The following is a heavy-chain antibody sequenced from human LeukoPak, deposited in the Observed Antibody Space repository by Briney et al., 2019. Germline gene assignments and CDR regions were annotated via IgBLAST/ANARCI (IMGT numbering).Heavy chain of an antibody. CDR3: ARDLGGYPFFMDV. CDR1: GGSTRSGRHH. Sequence: SETLSLTCSVSGGSTRSGRHHWAWVRQPRGKGLEFIGSLDESGRPYYNAPLKSRVTISEDSSGKQFSLNLSSVTAADTAVYYCARDLGGYPFFMDVWGRGTTVIVSS. D-gene: IGHD2-15*01. CDR2: LDESGRP. J-gene: IGHJ6*03. V-gene: IGHV4-39*07.